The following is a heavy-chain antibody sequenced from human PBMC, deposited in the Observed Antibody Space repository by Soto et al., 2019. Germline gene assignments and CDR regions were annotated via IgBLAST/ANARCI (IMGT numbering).Heavy chain of an antibody. CDR3: AHRRIRLYGNAFDI. V-gene: IGHV2-5*02. J-gene: IGHJ3*02. D-gene: IGHD3-10*01. CDR1: GFSLSTSGVG. CDR2: IYWDDDK. Sequence: QITLKESGPTLVKPTQTLTLTCTFSGFSLSTSGVGVGWIRQPPGKALEWLALIYWDDDKRYSPSLKSRLTITKDSSKNQVVLTMTNMDPVDTATYYCAHRRIRLYGNAFDIWGQGTMVTVSS.